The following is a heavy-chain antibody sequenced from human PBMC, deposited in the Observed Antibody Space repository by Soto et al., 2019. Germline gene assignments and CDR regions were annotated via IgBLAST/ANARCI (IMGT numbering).Heavy chain of an antibody. CDR2: IYPGDSDT. Sequence: PGESLKIACKGSGYGLTTYCIGWVLQMPWKGLEWMGIIYPGDSDTRYSPSFQGQITISADKSISTAYLQWSSLKASDTAMYYCATGGYCSSTSCYNFFDYWGQGTLVTVSS. J-gene: IGHJ4*02. V-gene: IGHV5-51*01. CDR3: ATGGYCSSTSCYNFFDY. D-gene: IGHD2-2*02. CDR1: GYGLTTYC.